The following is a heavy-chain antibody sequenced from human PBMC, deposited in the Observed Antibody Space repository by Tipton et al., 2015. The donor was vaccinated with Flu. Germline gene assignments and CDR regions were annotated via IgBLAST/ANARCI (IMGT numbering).Heavy chain of an antibody. CDR1: RDSINGYF. V-gene: IGHV4-59*01. Sequence: TLSLTCTVSRDSINGYFWTWIRQPPGMGMEWIGYIRYSGRTSYSPSLKSPVTISIDTSQSQFSLRLSSVTAADTAIYYCARIPDITGFPFAYSGRGSLVTVSS. D-gene: IGHD6-19*01. CDR2: IRYSGRT. J-gene: IGHJ4*02. CDR3: ARIPDITGFPFAY.